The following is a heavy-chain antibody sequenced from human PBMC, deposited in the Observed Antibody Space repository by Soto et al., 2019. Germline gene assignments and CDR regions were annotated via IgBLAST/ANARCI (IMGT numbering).Heavy chain of an antibody. Sequence: ASVKVSCKASGYAFTSCGISWVRQAPGQGLEWMGWISAYNGNTNYAQKLQGRVTMTTDTSTSTAYMELRSLRSDDTAVYYCARELRERSGYYTDYFDYWGQGTLVTVSS. CDR3: ARELRERSGYYTDYFDY. CDR2: ISAYNGNT. V-gene: IGHV1-18*01. D-gene: IGHD3-3*01. J-gene: IGHJ4*02. CDR1: GYAFTSCG.